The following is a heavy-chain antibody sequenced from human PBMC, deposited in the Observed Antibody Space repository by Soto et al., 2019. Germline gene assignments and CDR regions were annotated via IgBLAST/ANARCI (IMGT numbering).Heavy chain of an antibody. CDR2: INGDGSGT. CDR3: ARGIFGSGTANDY. J-gene: IGHJ4*02. D-gene: IGHD3-10*01. V-gene: IGHV3-74*01. CDR1: GFTFSGSW. Sequence: EVKLVESGGGLVQPGGSLRLSCAASGFTFSGSWMHWVRQAPGKGLVWVSRINGDGSGTSYADFVKGRFTISRDDAKNTLFLQMNGLRAEVTAVYYCARGIFGSGTANDYWGQGTLVTVSS.